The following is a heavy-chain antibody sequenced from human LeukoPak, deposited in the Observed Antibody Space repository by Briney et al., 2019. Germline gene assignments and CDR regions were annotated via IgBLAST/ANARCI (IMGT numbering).Heavy chain of an antibody. J-gene: IGHJ4*02. CDR2: ISSSSSYI. CDR3: ARGLDGYNAFDY. Sequence: PGGSLRLSCAASGFTFSSYSMNWVRQAPGKGLEWVSSISSSSSYIYYADSVKGRFTISRDNAKNSLYLQMNSLRAEDTAVYYCARGLDGYNAFDYWGQGTLVTVSS. V-gene: IGHV3-21*01. D-gene: IGHD5-24*01. CDR1: GFTFSSYS.